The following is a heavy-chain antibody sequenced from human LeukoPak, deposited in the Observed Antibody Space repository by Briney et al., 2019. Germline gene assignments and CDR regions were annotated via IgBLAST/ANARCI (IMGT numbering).Heavy chain of an antibody. D-gene: IGHD6-13*01. CDR1: GFTLRSYA. CDR3: AKVGSSWSPFDY. Sequence: GGSLRLSCAASGFTLRSYAMSWVRQALGKGMEWVSAISGSGGSTYYADSVKGRFTISRDNSKNTLYLQMNSLRAEDTAVYYCAKVGSSWSPFDYWGQGTLVTVSS. J-gene: IGHJ4*02. V-gene: IGHV3-23*01. CDR2: ISGSGGST.